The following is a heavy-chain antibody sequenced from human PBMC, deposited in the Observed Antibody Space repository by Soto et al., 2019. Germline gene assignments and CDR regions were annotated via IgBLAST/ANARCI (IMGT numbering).Heavy chain of an antibody. CDR3: ARDANDYGDRNWFDP. D-gene: IGHD4-17*01. CDR2: ISAYNGNT. Sequence: ASVKVSCKASGYTFTGYGISWVRQAPGQGLEWMGWISAYNGNTNYAQKLQGRVTMTTDTSTSTAYMELRSLRSDDTAVYYCARDANDYGDRNWFDPWGQGTLVTVSS. J-gene: IGHJ5*02. CDR1: GYTFTGYG. V-gene: IGHV1-18*01.